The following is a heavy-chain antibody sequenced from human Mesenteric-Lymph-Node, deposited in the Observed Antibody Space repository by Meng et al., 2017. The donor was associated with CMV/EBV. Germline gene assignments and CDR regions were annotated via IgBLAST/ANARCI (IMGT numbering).Heavy chain of an antibody. V-gene: IGHV1-18*01. CDR2: ISAYNRNT. D-gene: IGHD6-13*01. J-gene: IGHJ4*02. Sequence: SCRSSGSPFTSYGISWVRKAPGQGLAWMGWISAYNRNTNYAQKLQGRVTMTTDTSTSTAYMELRSLSSDDTAVYYCARVSATAGFFDYWGQGTLVTVSS. CDR3: ARVSATAGFFDY. CDR1: GSPFTSYG.